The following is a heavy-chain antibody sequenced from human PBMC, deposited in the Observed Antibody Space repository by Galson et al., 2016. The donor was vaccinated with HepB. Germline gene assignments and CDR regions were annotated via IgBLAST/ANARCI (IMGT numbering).Heavy chain of an antibody. CDR3: VRWAVGNSNYYGMDA. V-gene: IGHV5-51*01. J-gene: IGHJ6*02. D-gene: IGHD1-26*01. Sequence: QSGAEVKKSGESLQISCKASGYNFPRYWIGWVRQMPGKGLEWMGIIYPGDSDTKYSPSFQGHVTISADKSITTAYLQWTSLKASDTAMYYCVRWAVGNSNYYGMDAWGQGTTVAVSS. CDR1: GYNFPRYW. CDR2: IYPGDSDT.